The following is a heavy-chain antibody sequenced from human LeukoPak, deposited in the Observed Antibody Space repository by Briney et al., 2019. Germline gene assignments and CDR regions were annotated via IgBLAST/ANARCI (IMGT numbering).Heavy chain of an antibody. J-gene: IGHJ3*02. CDR1: GYTFTGYY. CDR2: INPNSGGT. V-gene: IGHV1-2*02. CDR3: ARVWRRYGSSLI. Sequence: ASVKVSCKASGYTFTGYYMHWVRQAPGQGLEWTGWINPNSGGTNYAQKFQGRVTMTRDTSISTAYMELSRLRSDDTAVYYCARVWRRYGSSLIWGQGTMVTVSS. D-gene: IGHD2-2*01.